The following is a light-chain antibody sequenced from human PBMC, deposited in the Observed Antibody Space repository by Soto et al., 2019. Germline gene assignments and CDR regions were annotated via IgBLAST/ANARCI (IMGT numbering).Light chain of an antibody. V-gene: IGKV3-15*01. Sequence: VVMTQSPATLSVSPGERVVLSCRASQSLGTSLAWYHHKPGQAPRLLLYEASIRATGIPARFSGDGSGTEFTLTISSLQSEDSGIYYCQKYNQWPWTFGPGTKVEI. J-gene: IGKJ1*01. CDR1: QSLGTS. CDR2: EAS. CDR3: QKYNQWPWT.